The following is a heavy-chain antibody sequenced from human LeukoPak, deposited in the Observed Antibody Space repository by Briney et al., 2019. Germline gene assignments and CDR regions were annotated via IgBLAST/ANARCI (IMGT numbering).Heavy chain of an antibody. CDR2: INSDGSST. J-gene: IGHJ6*03. Sequence: GGSLRLSCAASGFTFSSYWIHWVRQAPGKGLVWVSRINSDGSSTSYADSVKGRFTISRDNAKNTLYLQMNSLRAEDTAVYYCARDGYSSSWAYYYYYYYMDVWGKGTTVTISS. CDR3: ARDGYSSSWAYYYYYYYMDV. D-gene: IGHD6-13*01. V-gene: IGHV3-74*01. CDR1: GFTFSSYW.